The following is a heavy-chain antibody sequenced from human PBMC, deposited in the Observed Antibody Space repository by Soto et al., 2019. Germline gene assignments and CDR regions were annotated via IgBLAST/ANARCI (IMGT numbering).Heavy chain of an antibody. Sequence: PXESLKICFQGSGDSFASYWIGWVRQMPGKDLEWMGIIYPGDSDTRYSPSFQGQVTISADKSLRTAYLQWTSLKASDTALYYCARTRSFTLGFYYDGMDVWGQGTTVTVSS. J-gene: IGHJ6*02. CDR2: IYPGDSDT. V-gene: IGHV5-51*01. CDR3: ARTRSFTLGFYYDGMDV. D-gene: IGHD6-6*01. CDR1: GDSFASYW.